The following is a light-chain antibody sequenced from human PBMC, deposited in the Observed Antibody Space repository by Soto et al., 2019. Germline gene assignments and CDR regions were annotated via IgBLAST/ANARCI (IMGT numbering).Light chain of an antibody. CDR3: SSYTGSSTWV. CDR1: SSDIGGYNY. V-gene: IGLV2-14*01. Sequence: QSALTQPASVSGSPGQSITISCTGTSSDIGGYNYVSWFQQHPGKAPKLILYEFIHRPSGVSNRFSGSKSGNTASLTISGLQAEDEADYYCSSYTGSSTWVFGGGTKVTVL. CDR2: EFI. J-gene: IGLJ3*02.